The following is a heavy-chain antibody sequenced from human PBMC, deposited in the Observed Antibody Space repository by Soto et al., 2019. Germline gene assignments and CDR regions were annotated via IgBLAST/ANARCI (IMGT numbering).Heavy chain of an antibody. CDR2: IYYSGST. CDR1: GGSISSYY. CDR3: ARSDHYYYDSSGYWDY. Sequence: SETLSLTCTVSGGSISSYYWGWIRQPPGKGLEWIGYIYYSGSTYYNPSLKSRLTISVDTSKNQFSLKLSSVTAADTAVYYCARSDHYYYDSSGYWDYWGQGTLVTVSS. D-gene: IGHD3-22*01. V-gene: IGHV4-59*08. J-gene: IGHJ4*02.